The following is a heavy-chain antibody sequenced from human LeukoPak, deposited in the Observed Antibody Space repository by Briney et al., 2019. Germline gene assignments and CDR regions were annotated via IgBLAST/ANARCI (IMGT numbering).Heavy chain of an antibody. D-gene: IGHD5-24*01. CDR1: GGSFSGYY. V-gene: IGHV4-34*01. CDR3: ARGVEIFYYFDY. CDR2: INHSGST. Sequence: SETLSLTFAVYGGSFSGYYWSWIGQPPGKGREWIGEINHSGSTNYNPSLKSRVTISVDTSKNQFSLKLSSVTAADTAVYYCARGVEIFYYFDYWGQGTLVTVSS. J-gene: IGHJ4*02.